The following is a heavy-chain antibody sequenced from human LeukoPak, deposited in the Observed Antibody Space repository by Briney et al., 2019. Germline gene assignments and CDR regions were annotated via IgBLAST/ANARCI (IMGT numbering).Heavy chain of an antibody. CDR2: ISSSSSYI. J-gene: IGHJ6*03. CDR3: ARRGYYYYYMDV. V-gene: IGHV3-21*01. Sequence: GGSLRLSCAASGFTFSSTRMNWVRQAPGKGLEWVSSISSSSSYIYYADSVKGRFTISRDNAKNSLYLQMNSLRAEDTAVYYCARRGYYYYYMDVWGKGTTVTVSS. CDR1: GFTFSSTR.